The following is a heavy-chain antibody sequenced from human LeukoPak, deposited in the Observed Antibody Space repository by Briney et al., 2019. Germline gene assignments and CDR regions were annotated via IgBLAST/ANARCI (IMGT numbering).Heavy chain of an antibody. CDR1: GGSTSGYF. Sequence: SETLSLTCTVSGGSTSGYFWSWIWQPAGKGLEWIRRIYSSGINNYNPSLKGRVTMSLDTSKNHLSLNLSSVTAADTAVYYCAGEPTSGREPTSGRPLDYWGQGTLVTVSS. CDR2: IYSSGIN. CDR3: AGEPTSGREPTSGRPLDY. V-gene: IGHV4-4*07. J-gene: IGHJ4*02. D-gene: IGHD5-12*01.